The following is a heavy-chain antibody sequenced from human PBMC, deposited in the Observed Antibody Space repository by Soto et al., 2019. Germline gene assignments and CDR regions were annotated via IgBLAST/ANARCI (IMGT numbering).Heavy chain of an antibody. CDR1: GYTFTSYG. CDR3: ARDYPLVPIFGVVTDYYYYGMDV. CDR2: ISAYNGNT. V-gene: IGHV1-18*01. J-gene: IGHJ6*02. Sequence: ASVKVSCKASGYTFTSYGISWVRQAPGQGLEWMGWISAYNGNTNYAQKLQGRVTMTTDTSTSTAYMELRSRRSDDTAVYYCARDYPLVPIFGVVTDYYYYGMDVWGQGTTVTVSS. D-gene: IGHD3-3*01.